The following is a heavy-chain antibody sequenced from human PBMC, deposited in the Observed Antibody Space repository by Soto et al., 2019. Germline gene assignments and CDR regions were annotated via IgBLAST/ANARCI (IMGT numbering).Heavy chain of an antibody. J-gene: IGHJ6*02. CDR2: ISTSSGYI. Sequence: PGGSLRLSCVGSGVTFSGYSMNWVRQAPGKGLEWVSSISTSSGYIYYADSVKGRFTISRDNGKNSLYLQMNSLRAEDTAVYYCRVWDGDASFYYYYGMDVWGQGTTVTVSS. D-gene: IGHD4-17*01. CDR1: GVTFSGYS. CDR3: RVWDGDASFYYYYGMDV. V-gene: IGHV3-21*01.